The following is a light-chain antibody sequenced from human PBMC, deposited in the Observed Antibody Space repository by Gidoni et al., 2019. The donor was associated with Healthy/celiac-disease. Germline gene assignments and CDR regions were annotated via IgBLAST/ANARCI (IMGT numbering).Light chain of an antibody. V-gene: IGLV1-47*02. J-gene: IGLJ3*02. CDR2: SNN. CDR3: AAWDDSLSGLNWV. Sequence: QSVLPQPPSASGPPCQRVTISCSGSSSNIGSNYVYWYQQLPGTAPKLLIYSNNQRPSGVPDRCSGAKSGTSASLASSGLRSEDEADYYWAAWDDSLSGLNWVCGGGTKLTV. CDR1: SSNIGSNY.